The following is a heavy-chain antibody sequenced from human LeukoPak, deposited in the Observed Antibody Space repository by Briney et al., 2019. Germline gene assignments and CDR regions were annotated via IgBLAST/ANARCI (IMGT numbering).Heavy chain of an antibody. CDR3: AKEPDYGDYFDY. D-gene: IGHD4-17*01. V-gene: IGHV3-23*01. Sequence: GGSLRLSCAASGFTFSSYAMSWVRQAPGMGLEWVSAISGSGGSTYYADSVKGRFTISRDNSKNTPYLQMNSLRAEDTAVYYCAKEPDYGDYFDYWGQGTLVTVSS. J-gene: IGHJ4*02. CDR1: GFTFSSYA. CDR2: ISGSGGST.